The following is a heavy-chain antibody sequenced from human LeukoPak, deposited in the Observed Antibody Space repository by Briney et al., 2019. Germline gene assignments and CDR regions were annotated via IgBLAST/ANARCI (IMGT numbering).Heavy chain of an antibody. CDR2: MYYSGST. V-gene: IGHV4-39*01. J-gene: IGHJ4*02. D-gene: IGHD5-24*01. Sequence: MASETLSLTCTVSGGSISSGNYYWGWIRQPPGKGLEWIGSMYYSGSTYYNPFLKSRVTISVDTSKNQFSLKLSSVTAADTAVYYCARNVEMATIDYWGQGTLVTVSS. CDR3: ARNVEMATIDY. CDR1: GGSISSGNYY.